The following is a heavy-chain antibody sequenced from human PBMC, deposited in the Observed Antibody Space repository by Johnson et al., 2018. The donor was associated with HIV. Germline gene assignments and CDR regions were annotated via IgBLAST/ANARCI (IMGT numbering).Heavy chain of an antibody. D-gene: IGHD3-3*01. V-gene: IGHV3-30*18. Sequence: QVQLVESGGGVVQPGRSLRLSCAASGFTFSSYGMHWVRQAPGKGLEWVAVISYDGSNKYYADSVKGRFTISRDNSKNTLYPQMNSLRAEDTAGYYCAKDEAVVWPLRGDAVDIWGQGTMVTVSS. CDR3: AKDEAVVWPLRGDAVDI. CDR2: ISYDGSNK. J-gene: IGHJ3*02. CDR1: GFTFSSYG.